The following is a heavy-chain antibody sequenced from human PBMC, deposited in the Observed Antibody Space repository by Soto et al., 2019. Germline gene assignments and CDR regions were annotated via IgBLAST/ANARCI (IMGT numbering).Heavy chain of an antibody. CDR2: IWYDGSNR. V-gene: IGHV3-33*01. D-gene: IGHD3-10*01. Sequence: QVQLVESGGGVVQPGRSLRLSCAASGFTFSSYGMHWVRQAPGKGLEWVAFIWYDGSNRYYADSVKGRFTISRDNSKNTLYLQMNSLRAEDTAVYYCARAPSSPYGSGIGAFDIWGQGTMVTVSS. CDR1: GFTFSSYG. CDR3: ARAPSSPYGSGIGAFDI. J-gene: IGHJ3*02.